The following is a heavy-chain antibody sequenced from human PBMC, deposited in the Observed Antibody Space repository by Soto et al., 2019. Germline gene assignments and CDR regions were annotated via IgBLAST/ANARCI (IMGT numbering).Heavy chain of an antibody. V-gene: IGHV3-23*01. CDR2: ISGSGGST. J-gene: IGHJ6*02. CDR3: AKGRGGTPYYYGMDV. Sequence: GGSLRLSCAASGFTFSSYAMSWVRQAPGKGLEWVSAISGSGGSTYYADSVKGRFTISRDNSKNTLYLQMNSLRAEDTAVYDCAKGRGGTPYYYGMDVWGQGTTVTVSS. D-gene: IGHD1-1*01. CDR1: GFTFSSYA.